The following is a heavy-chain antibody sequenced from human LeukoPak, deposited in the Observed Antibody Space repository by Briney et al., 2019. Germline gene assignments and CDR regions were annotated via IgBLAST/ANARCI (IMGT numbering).Heavy chain of an antibody. CDR3: ARALAVAGTPGRD. J-gene: IGHJ4*02. CDR1: GFTFSDYY. CDR2: ISYDGSNK. Sequence: GGSLRLSCAASGFTFSDYYMSWIRQAPGKGLEWVAVISYDGSNKYYADSVKGRFTISRDNSKNTLYLQMNSLRAEDTAVYYCARALAVAGTPGRDWGQGTLVTVSS. V-gene: IGHV3-30-3*01. D-gene: IGHD6-19*01.